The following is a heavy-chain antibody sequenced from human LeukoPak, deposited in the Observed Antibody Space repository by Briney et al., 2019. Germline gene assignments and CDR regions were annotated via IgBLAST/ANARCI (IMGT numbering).Heavy chain of an antibody. CDR2: IYYSGST. J-gene: IGHJ6*02. V-gene: IGHV4-61*08. CDR3: ARLGVLRFLEWPNYGMDV. CDR1: GGSISSGGYY. Sequence: SETLSLTCTVSGGSISSGGYYWSWIRQHPGKGLEWIGYIYYSGSTNYNPSLKSRVTISVDTSKNQFSLKLSSVTAADTAVYYCARLGVLRFLEWPNYGMDVWGQGTTVTVSS. D-gene: IGHD3-3*01.